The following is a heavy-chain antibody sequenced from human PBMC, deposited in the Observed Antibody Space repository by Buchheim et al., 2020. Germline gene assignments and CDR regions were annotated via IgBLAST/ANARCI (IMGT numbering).Heavy chain of an antibody. V-gene: IGHV3-23*04. CDR2: ISGSGDNT. J-gene: IGHJ4*02. CDR3: AKGAGYCSGGRCYWLDY. D-gene: IGHD2-15*01. Sequence: EVQLVESGGGLVQPGGSLRLSCAASGFTFSSYWMSWVRQAPGKGLEWVSGISGSGDNTYYADPVKGRFTISRDNSKNTLYVQMNSLRAEDTAVYYCAKGAGYCSGGRCYWLDYWGQGTL. CDR1: GFTFSSYW.